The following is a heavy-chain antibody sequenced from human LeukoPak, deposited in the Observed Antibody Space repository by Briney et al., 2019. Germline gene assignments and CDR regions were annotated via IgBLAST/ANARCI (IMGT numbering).Heavy chain of an antibody. V-gene: IGHV4-39*07. D-gene: IGHD3-22*01. CDR3: ARAPHFFDTSGSRYYFDY. CDR2: IYYSGNT. CDR1: GGSIRSTTYY. Sequence: PSETLSLTCSVSGGSIRSTTYYWGWLRQPPGTGLEWIGSIYYSGNTYYSPSLMSRVTISVDTSKNQFSLNLSSVTAADTAVYFCARAPHFFDTSGSRYYFDYWGQGTLVTVSS. J-gene: IGHJ4*02.